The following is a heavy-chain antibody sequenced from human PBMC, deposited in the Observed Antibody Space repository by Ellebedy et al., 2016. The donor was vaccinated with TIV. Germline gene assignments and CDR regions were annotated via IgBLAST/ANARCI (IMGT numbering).Heavy chain of an antibody. CDR1: GFTFSSYD. Sequence: GESLKISCAASGFTFSSYDMHWVRHGPGNGLEWVSSIGAAGDTYYAGFVKGRVAIARENAKNSLYLQLNNLRVGYTAVYYCARATAGFDYWGQGTLVTVSS. J-gene: IGHJ4*02. D-gene: IGHD1-14*01. V-gene: IGHV3-13*01. CDR3: ARATAGFDY. CDR2: IGAAGDT.